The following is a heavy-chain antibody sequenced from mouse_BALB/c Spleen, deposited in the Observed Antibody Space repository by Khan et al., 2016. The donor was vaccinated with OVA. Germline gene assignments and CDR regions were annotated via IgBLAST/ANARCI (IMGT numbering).Heavy chain of an antibody. CDR2: ICDLAYTI. J-gene: IGHJ3*01. Sequence: EVELVESGGGLVQPGGSRKLSCAASGFTFSDYGMAWVRQAPGKGPEWVAFICDLAYTIYYGDAVTGRSTLSTENAKNTLYLEMSSLRSEDTAIYFCARGGGTAPFAYWGLGTLVTVSA. CDR1: GFTFSDYG. V-gene: IGHV5-15*02. CDR3: ARGGGTAPFAY. D-gene: IGHD1-2*01.